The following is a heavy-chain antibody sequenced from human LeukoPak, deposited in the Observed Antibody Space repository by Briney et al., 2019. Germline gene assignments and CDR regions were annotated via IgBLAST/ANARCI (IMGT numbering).Heavy chain of an antibody. D-gene: IGHD6-19*01. CDR3: AREGYSSGWYFEF. V-gene: IGHV3-48*03. J-gene: IGHJ4*02. CDR2: ISSSGSTI. Sequence: GGSLRLSCAASGFTFSSYEMNWVRQAPGKGLEWVSYISSSGSTIYYADSVKGRFTISRDNAKNSLYLQMNSLRAEDTAVYYCAREGYSSGWYFEFWGQGTLVTVSS. CDR1: GFTFSSYE.